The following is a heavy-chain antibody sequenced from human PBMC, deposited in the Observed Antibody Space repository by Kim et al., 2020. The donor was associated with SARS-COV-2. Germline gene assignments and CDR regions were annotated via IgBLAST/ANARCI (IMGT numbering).Heavy chain of an antibody. D-gene: IGHD2-2*01. CDR3: ARDIFRMYCSNLRCHPSEGPDY. CDR1: GYTFTSYY. Sequence: ASVKVSCKASGYTFTSYYVHWVRQAPGQGHEWMGVINPSGGTTAYAQKFQGRVTMTRDTSTSTVYMELSSLSSEDTAVYYCARDIFRMYCSNLRCHPSEGPDYCGPGTLVTVSS. CDR2: INPSGGTT. J-gene: IGHJ4*02. V-gene: IGHV1-46*01.